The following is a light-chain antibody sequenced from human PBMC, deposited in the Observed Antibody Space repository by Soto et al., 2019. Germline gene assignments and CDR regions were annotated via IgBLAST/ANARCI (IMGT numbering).Light chain of an antibody. CDR1: QSVSSN. CDR3: QQYNNWPPT. CDR2: GAS. Sequence: EIVMTQSPATLSVSPGDRVTLSCRASQSVSSNLAWYQQRPGQTPRLLIFGASTRATGIPARFSGSGSGTEFTLTISSLQSEDFAVYYCQQYNNWPPTFGQGTKVEVK. V-gene: IGKV3-15*01. J-gene: IGKJ1*01.